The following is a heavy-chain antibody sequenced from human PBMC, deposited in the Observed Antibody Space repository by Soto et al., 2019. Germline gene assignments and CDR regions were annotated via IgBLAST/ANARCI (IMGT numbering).Heavy chain of an antibody. CDR3: ARDIALGIFDY. Sequence: SETLSLTCAVSGYSISSGYYRGWIRQPPGKGLEWIGSIYHSGSTYYNPSLKSRVTISVDTSKNQFSLKLSSVTAADTAVYYCARDIALGIFDYWGQGTLVTVSS. D-gene: IGHD6-13*01. CDR1: GYSISSGYY. V-gene: IGHV4-38-2*02. J-gene: IGHJ4*02. CDR2: IYHSGST.